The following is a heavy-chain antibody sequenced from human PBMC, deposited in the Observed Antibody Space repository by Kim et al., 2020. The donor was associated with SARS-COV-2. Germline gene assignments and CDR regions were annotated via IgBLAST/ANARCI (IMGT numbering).Heavy chain of an antibody. CDR1: GGSFSGYY. CDR3: SRGRDEYKSGNY. CDR2: IHPSGTT. V-gene: IGHV4-34*01. J-gene: IGHJ4*02. Sequence: SETLSLTCAVSGGSFSGYYWTWIRQPPGKGLEWIGEIHPSGTTYYKPSFESRVTISVDTSKNQFSRKLTSVTAADTAVYYCSRGRDEYKSGNYWGQGTLVTVS. D-gene: IGHD3-3*01.